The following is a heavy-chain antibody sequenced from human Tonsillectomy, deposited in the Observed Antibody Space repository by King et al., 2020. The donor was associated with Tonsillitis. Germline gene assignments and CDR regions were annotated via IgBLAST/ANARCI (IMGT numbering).Heavy chain of an antibody. J-gene: IGHJ5*02. D-gene: IGHD5/OR15-5a*01. CDR1: GYTFTDHY. V-gene: IGHV1-2*02. Sequence: QLVQSGAGVKKPGASVKVSCKTIGYTFTDHYIHWVRQAPGQGLEWMGWINPKSGDTNYAPKFRGRVTMTRDTSISTAYMDLSRLRSDDTAVYYCARDFSVSWAVRFDPWGQGTLVTVSS. CDR3: ARDFSVSWAVRFDP. CDR2: INPKSGDT.